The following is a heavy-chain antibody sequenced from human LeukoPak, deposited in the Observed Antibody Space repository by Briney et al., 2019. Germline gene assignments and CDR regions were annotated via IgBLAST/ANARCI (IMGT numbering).Heavy chain of an antibody. V-gene: IGHV1-69*13. CDR2: IIPIFGTA. D-gene: IGHD6-13*01. CDR3: ARRSAAGYYYYGMDV. J-gene: IGHJ6*02. Sequence: ASVTVSCTASGGTFSSYAISWVRQAPGQGLEWMGGIIPIFGTANYAQKFQGRVTITADESTSTAYMELSSLRSEDTAVYYCARRSAAGYYYYGMDVWGQGTTVTVSS. CDR1: GGTFSSYA.